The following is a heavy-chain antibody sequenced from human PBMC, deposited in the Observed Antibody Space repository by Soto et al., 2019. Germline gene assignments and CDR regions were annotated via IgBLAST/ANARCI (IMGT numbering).Heavy chain of an antibody. V-gene: IGHV1-2*04. CDR3: ASSGPYGDYYYGMDV. Sequence: GASVKVYCKASGYTFTGYYMHWVRQAPGQGLEWMGWINPNSGGTNYAQKFQGWVTMTRDTSISTAYMELSRLRSDDTAVYYCASSGPYGDYYYGMDVWGQGTTVTVSS. J-gene: IGHJ6*02. D-gene: IGHD4-17*01. CDR1: GYTFTGYY. CDR2: INPNSGGT.